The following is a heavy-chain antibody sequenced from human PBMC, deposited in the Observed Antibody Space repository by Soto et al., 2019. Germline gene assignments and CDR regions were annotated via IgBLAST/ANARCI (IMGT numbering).Heavy chain of an antibody. D-gene: IGHD2-8*01. CDR2: INWNGGST. Sequence: GGSLRLSCAASGFTFDDYGMSWVRQAPGKGLEWVSGINWNGGSTGYADSVKGRFTISRDNAKNSLYLQMNSLRAEDTALYHCARGLTVYDFWVAFDIWGQGTMVTVSS. V-gene: IGHV3-20*01. CDR1: GFTFDDYG. J-gene: IGHJ3*02. CDR3: ARGLTVYDFWVAFDI.